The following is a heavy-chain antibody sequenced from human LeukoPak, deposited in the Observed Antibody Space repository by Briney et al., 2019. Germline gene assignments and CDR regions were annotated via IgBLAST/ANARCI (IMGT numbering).Heavy chain of an antibody. V-gene: IGHV3-23*01. J-gene: IGHJ4*02. CDR1: GFTFSSYV. CDR2: ISNSGGST. D-gene: IGHD4-17*01. CDR3: ANSYTVTTSPFDY. Sequence: GGSLRLSCAASGFTFSSYVMSWVRQTPGKGLEWVSTISNSGGSTYNADSVKGRFTISRDNSKNTLYLQMNSLRAEDTAVYFCANSYTVTTSPFDYWGQGTLVSVSS.